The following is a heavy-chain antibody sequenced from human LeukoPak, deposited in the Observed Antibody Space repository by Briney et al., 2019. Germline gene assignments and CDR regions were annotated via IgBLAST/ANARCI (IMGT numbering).Heavy chain of an antibody. CDR1: GFTFSSYE. CDR2: ISSSGSTI. D-gene: IGHD3-10*01. Sequence: GGSLRLSCAASGFTFSSYEMNWVRQAPGKGLEWVSYISSSGSTIYYADSVKGRFTISRDNAKNSLYLQMNSLRAEDTAVYYCARESGFRGDAFDIWGQGTMVTVSS. J-gene: IGHJ3*02. CDR3: ARESGFRGDAFDI. V-gene: IGHV3-48*03.